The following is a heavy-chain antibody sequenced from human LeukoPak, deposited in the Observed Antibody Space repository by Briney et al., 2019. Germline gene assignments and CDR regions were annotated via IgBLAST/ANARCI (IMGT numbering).Heavy chain of an antibody. J-gene: IGHJ6*03. CDR1: GYSFTSYW. V-gene: IGHV5-51*01. Sequence: PGESLKISCKGSGYSFTSYWIGWVRQMPGKGLEWMGIIYPGDSDTRYSPSFQGQVTISADKSISTAYLQWSSLKASDTAMYYCARHAFAGFSSTSWVYYYYYYMDVWGKGTTVTVSS. D-gene: IGHD2-2*01. CDR2: IYPGDSDT. CDR3: ARHAFAGFSSTSWVYYYYYYMDV.